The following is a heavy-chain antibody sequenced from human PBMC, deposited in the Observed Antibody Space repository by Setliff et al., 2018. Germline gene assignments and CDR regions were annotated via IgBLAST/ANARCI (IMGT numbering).Heavy chain of an antibody. CDR3: AKLVWLTTWYYMDV. CDR2: ISYDGSNK. Sequence: GGSLRLSCAASGFTFSSYAMHWVRQAPGKGLEWVAVISYDGSNKYYADSVKGRFTISRNNSKNTLYLQMNSLRAEDTAVYYCAKLVWLTTWYYMDVWGKGTTVTVSS. CDR1: GFTFSSYA. J-gene: IGHJ6*03. V-gene: IGHV3-30*07. D-gene: IGHD5-18*01.